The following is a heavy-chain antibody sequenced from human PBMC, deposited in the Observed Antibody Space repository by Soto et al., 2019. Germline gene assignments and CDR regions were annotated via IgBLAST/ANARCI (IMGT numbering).Heavy chain of an antibody. CDR3: ARYSDIFDY. V-gene: IGHV4-39*01. CDR1: GGSISSSSYY. CDR2: IYYSGSA. Sequence: QLQLQESGPGLVKPSETLSLTCTVSGGSISSSSYYWGWIRQPPGKGLEWIGNIYYSGSAYYNPSLKSRVTISVDTSKNQFSLKLSSVTAADTAVYYCARYSDIFDYWGQGTLVTVSS. J-gene: IGHJ4*02. D-gene: IGHD3-9*01.